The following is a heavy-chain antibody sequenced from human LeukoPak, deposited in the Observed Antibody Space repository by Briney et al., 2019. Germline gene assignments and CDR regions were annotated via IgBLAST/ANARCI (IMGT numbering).Heavy chain of an antibody. D-gene: IGHD3-22*01. CDR1: GVSISSDSHH. V-gene: IGHV4-61*02. CDR3: ARVVLIINWFDS. Sequence: SSETLSLTCTVSGVSISSDSHHWSWIRQPAGKGLEWVGRVYPSGYTNYNPSLKSRVTMSVDTSKNQFSLNLGSVTASDTAVYYCARVVLIINWFDSWGQGTLVTVSS. CDR2: VYPSGYT. J-gene: IGHJ5*01.